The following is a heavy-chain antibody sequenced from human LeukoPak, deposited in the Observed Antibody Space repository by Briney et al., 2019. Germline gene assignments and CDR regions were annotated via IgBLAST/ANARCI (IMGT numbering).Heavy chain of an antibody. Sequence: GETLKISCKGSRSSSTRYLIGGGRPMNGKGLWGMSMIYPGEYNIRYSSTFEGQVTISADRSIRTAYLQWSSLKASDTAMYYCASGVMTYAFDIWGQGTMVTVSS. J-gene: IGHJ3*02. D-gene: IGHD2-21*02. CDR2: IYPGEYNI. CDR1: RSSSTRYL. CDR3: ASGVMTYAFDI. V-gene: IGHV5-51*01.